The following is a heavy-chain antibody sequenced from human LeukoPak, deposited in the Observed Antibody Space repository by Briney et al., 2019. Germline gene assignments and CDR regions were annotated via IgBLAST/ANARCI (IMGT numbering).Heavy chain of an antibody. CDR1: GDYIGSYY. CDR3: ARHRCGDVYHFDL. D-gene: IGHD3-16*01. CDR2: IYYTGST. V-gene: IGHV4-59*08. Sequence: PSETLSLTCSVSGDYIGSYYWSWIRQPPGKGLEWIGYIYYTGSTNYNPSLKGRVTITVDTSKNQFSLKVNSVTAADTAVYYCARHRCGDVYHFDLWGPGTLVIVSS. J-gene: IGHJ4*02.